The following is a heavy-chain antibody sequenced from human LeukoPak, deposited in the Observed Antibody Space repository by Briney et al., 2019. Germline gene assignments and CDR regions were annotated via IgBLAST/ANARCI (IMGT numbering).Heavy chain of an antibody. CDR3: ARRGLGSLNY. CDR1: GYSFTSYW. CDR2: IDPGDSDT. D-gene: IGHD3-22*01. J-gene: IGHJ4*02. Sequence: AESLKISWKGAGYSFTSYWIGWVRQMPGKGLEWMGIIDPGDSDTRYNPFLQSQVTISADKSISTAYLQWSSLKASDTAMYYCARRGLGSLNYWGQGTLVTVSS. V-gene: IGHV5-51*01.